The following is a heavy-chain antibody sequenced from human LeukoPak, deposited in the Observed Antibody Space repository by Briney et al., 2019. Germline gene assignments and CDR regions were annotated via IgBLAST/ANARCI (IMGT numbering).Heavy chain of an antibody. CDR1: RFTCNNAW. V-gene: IGHV3-15*01. CDR3: AKGDTTWELHHDH. J-gene: IGHJ4*02. Sequence: PGVSVRLSCAASRFTCNNAWMMWARHAPGKALEGVIRIKNKTDGGATDYAAPVKGRFTISRDDSKNTLYLQMNSPKTEDTAVYYCAKGDTTWELHHDHWGQGTLVTVSS. D-gene: IGHD1-26*01. CDR2: IKNKTDGGAT.